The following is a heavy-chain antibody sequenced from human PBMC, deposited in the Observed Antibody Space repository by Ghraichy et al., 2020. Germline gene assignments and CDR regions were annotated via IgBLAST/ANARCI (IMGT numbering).Heavy chain of an antibody. CDR2: IYYSGST. CDR1: GGSISSYY. V-gene: IGHV4-59*01. CDR3: ARVIKIAARAYYYYMDV. D-gene: IGHD6-6*01. J-gene: IGHJ6*03. Sequence: ESLNISCTVSGGSISSYYWSWIRQPPGKGLEWIGYIYYSGSTNYNPSLKSRVTISVDTSKNQFSLKLSSVTAADTAVYYCARVIKIAARAYYYYMDVWGKGTTVTVSS.